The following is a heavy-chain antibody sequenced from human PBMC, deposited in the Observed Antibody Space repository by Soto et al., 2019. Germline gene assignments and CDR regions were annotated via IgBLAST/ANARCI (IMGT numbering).Heavy chain of an antibody. J-gene: IGHJ6*02. V-gene: IGHV1-3*01. CDR1: GYTFTGYA. Sequence: ASVKVSCKGSGYTFTGYAMHWVRQAPGQRLEWMGWINAGNGNTKYSQKFQGRVTITADESTSTAYMELSSLRSEDTAVYYCAGPPELTRIYYYYGMDVWGQGTTVTVSS. CDR2: INAGNGNT. D-gene: IGHD1-7*01. CDR3: AGPPELTRIYYYYGMDV.